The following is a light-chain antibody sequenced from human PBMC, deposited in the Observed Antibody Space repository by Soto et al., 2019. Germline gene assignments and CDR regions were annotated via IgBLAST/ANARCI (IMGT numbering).Light chain of an antibody. V-gene: IGKV1-5*03. Sequence: DIHMTQSPSTLSASVGDRVTITCRASQSISIWLAWYQQKPGKAPNLLIYKTSSLESGGPSRFSGSGAGTEFTLTISSLQPDDFATYYCQHYNDYCWTFGQGTQVEIK. J-gene: IGKJ1*01. CDR3: QHYNDYCWT. CDR1: QSISIW. CDR2: KTS.